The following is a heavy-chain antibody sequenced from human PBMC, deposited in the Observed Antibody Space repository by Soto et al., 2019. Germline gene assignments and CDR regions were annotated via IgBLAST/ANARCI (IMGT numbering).Heavy chain of an antibody. J-gene: IGHJ6*02. CDR2: VYSGGNT. CDR3: ARKGTTSGYYYSGMDV. V-gene: IGHV3-53*01. CDR1: GFSVSSTS. D-gene: IGHD1-1*01. Sequence: GGSLRLSCAASGFSVSSTSMSWVRQAPGKGLEWVSVVYSGGNTNYADSVKGRFTISRDNSKNTLFLQMNSLRAEDTAVYYCARKGTTSGYYYSGMDVWGQCTTVTVSS.